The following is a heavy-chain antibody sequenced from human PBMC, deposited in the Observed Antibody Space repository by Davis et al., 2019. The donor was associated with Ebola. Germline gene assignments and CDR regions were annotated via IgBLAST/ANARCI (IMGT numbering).Heavy chain of an antibody. V-gene: IGHV3-33*01. D-gene: IGHD1-26*01. Sequence: GESLKISCAASGFTFSSYGMHWVRQAPGKGLEWVAVIFYDGSNQYYADSVKGRFTISRDDSKNTLYLQMNSLRAEDTAVYYCAREYSGSSHFDYWGQGTLVTVSS. CDR1: GFTFSSYG. CDR2: IFYDGSNQ. CDR3: AREYSGSSHFDY. J-gene: IGHJ4*02.